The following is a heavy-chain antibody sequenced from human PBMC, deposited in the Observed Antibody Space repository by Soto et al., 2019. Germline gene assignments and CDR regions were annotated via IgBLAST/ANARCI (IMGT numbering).Heavy chain of an antibody. J-gene: IGHJ6*02. CDR3: ARDSPPYVDIVVLNGMDV. CDR2: IFHDGST. V-gene: IGHV4-4*02. D-gene: IGHD5-12*01. Sequence: ASETLSLTCAVSGGSISSTYWWSWLRQPPGKGLEWIGEIFHDGSTNYNPSLRSRVTMSVDKSKDQVSLKLNSVTAADTAVYYCARDSPPYVDIVVLNGMDVWGQGTTVTVSS. CDR1: GGSISSTYW.